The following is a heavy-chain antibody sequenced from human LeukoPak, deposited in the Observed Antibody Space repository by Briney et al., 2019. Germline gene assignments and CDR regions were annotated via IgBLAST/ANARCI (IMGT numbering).Heavy chain of an antibody. D-gene: IGHD3-10*01. J-gene: IGHJ5*02. CDR1: GGSISSSSYY. Sequence: PSETLSLTCTVSGGSISSSSYYWGCIRQPPGKGLEWIGSIYYSGSTYYNPSLKSRVTISVDTTKNQFSLKLSSVTAADTAVYYCARHGAGPYGSGSYCSSRFDPWGQGTLVTVSS. CDR2: IYYSGST. V-gene: IGHV4-39*01. CDR3: ARHGAGPYGSGSYCSSRFDP.